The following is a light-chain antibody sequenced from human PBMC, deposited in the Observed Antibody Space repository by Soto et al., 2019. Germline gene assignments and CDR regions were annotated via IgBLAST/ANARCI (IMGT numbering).Light chain of an antibody. CDR2: GAS. CDR1: QNISTW. J-gene: IGKJ3*01. Sequence: DIQMTQSPSSVSASVGARVSITCRASQNISTWLAWYQQKPGKPPKLLIYGASNLESGVPSTFSGSGSGTGFTLTINRLQPEDFATYYCQQANSFPVTFGPGTKVEIK. CDR3: QQANSFPVT. V-gene: IGKV1-12*01.